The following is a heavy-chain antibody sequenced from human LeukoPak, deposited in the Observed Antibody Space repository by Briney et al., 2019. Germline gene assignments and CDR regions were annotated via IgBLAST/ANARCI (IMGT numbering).Heavy chain of an antibody. CDR1: GFTFSSHA. J-gene: IGHJ4*02. V-gene: IGHV3-23*01. CDR3: AKDDLSYYYDY. Sequence: GGSLRPSCAASGFTFSSHAMSWVRQAPGKGLEWVSAISGSGGSTYYADSVKGRFTISRDNSKNTLYLQMNSLRAEDTAVYYCAKDDLSYYYDYWGQGTLVTVSS. CDR2: ISGSGGST.